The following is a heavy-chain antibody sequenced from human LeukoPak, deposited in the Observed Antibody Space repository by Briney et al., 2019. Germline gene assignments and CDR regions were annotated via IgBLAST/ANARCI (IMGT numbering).Heavy chain of an antibody. D-gene: IGHD1-26*01. CDR3: AKGASGNYYIYFDY. V-gene: IGHV3-23*01. Sequence: GGSLRLSCAASGFTFSTYAVNWVRQSPGKGLEWVSSISGSDGSTYYADSVKGRFTISRDNSKNTLYLQVNSLRAEDTAIYYCAKGASGNYYIYFDYWGQGTLVTVSS. CDR1: GFTFSTYA. J-gene: IGHJ4*02. CDR2: ISGSDGST.